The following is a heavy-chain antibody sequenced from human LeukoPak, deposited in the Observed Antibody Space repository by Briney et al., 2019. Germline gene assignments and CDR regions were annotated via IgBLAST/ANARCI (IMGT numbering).Heavy chain of an antibody. Sequence: GGSLRLSCAASGFTFSSYEMNWVRQAPGKGLEWVSYISSSGSTIYYADSVKGRFTISRDNAKNSLYLQMNSLRAEDTAVYYCARDLTVTTMDYWGQGTLVTVSS. CDR1: GFTFSSYE. V-gene: IGHV3-48*03. J-gene: IGHJ4*02. D-gene: IGHD4-17*01. CDR2: ISSSGSTI. CDR3: ARDLTVTTMDY.